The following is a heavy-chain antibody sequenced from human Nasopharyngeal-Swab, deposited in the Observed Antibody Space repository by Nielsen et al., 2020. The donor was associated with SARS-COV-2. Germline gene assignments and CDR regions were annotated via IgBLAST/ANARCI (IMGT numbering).Heavy chain of an antibody. CDR2: LSAPGNP. V-gene: IGHV3-23*01. CDR3: ARAPGTTSDY. D-gene: IGHD1-7*01. J-gene: IGHJ4*02. Sequence: GESLKISCAASGITFNNYAMSWVRQGPGKGLEWVSALSAPGNPYYADSVKGRFTISRDSSQNTLYLQMNSLRAEDTAVYYCARAPGTTSDYWGQGTLVTVSS. CDR1: GITFNNYA.